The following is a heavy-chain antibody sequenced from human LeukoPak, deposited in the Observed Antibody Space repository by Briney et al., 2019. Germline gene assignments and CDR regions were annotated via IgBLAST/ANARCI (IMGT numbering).Heavy chain of an antibody. Sequence: ASVKVSCKASGYTFTGYYMHWVRQAPGQGLEWMGRINPNSGAPNYAQKFQGRVTMTRDTSISTAYMELSRLRSDDTAVYYCAREPRFERPGPDSSGYYWADSGDYWGQGTLVTVSS. V-gene: IGHV1-2*06. CDR1: GYTFTGYY. J-gene: IGHJ4*02. CDR3: AREPRFERPGPDSSGYYWADSGDY. D-gene: IGHD3-22*01. CDR2: INPNSGAP.